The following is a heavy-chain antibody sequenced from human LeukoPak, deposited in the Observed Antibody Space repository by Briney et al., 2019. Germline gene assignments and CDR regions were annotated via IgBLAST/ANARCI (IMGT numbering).Heavy chain of an antibody. V-gene: IGHV1-69*04. J-gene: IGHJ3*02. Sequence: SVKVSCKASGGTFSSYAISWVRQAPGQGLEWMGRIIPILGIANYAQKFQGRVTVTADKSTSTAYMELSSLRSEDTAVYYCARVSYGGNSYGIWGQGTMVTVSS. CDR1: GGTFSSYA. CDR3: ARVSYGGNSYGI. CDR2: IIPILGIA. D-gene: IGHD4-23*01.